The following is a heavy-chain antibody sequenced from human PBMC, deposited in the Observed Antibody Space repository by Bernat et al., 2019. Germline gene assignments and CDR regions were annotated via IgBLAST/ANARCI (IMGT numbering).Heavy chain of an antibody. CDR2: TINSGGSP. Sequence: EVQLLESGGGLVQPGGSLRLSCAASRFTFSSYAMNWVRQAPGKGLEWVAGIGTTINSGGSPYYADSVKGRFTISRDNSKNTLYLQMNSLRAEDTAVYYCARDGARGSGNSYYGMDVWGQGTTVTVSS. V-gene: IGHV3-23*01. CDR3: ARDGARGSGNSYYGMDV. D-gene: IGHD3-10*01. CDR1: RFTFSSYA. J-gene: IGHJ6*02.